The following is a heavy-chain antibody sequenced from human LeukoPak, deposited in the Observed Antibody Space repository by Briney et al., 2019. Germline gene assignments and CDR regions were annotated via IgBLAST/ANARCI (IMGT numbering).Heavy chain of an antibody. CDR1: GXSFSGYY. CDR2: INHSGST. CDR3: ARVPFPSGSSLDY. D-gene: IGHD3-10*01. V-gene: IGHV4-34*01. Sequence: SETLSLTCAVYGXSFSGYYWSWIRQPPGKGLEWIGEINHSGSTNYNPSLKSRVTISVDTSKNQFSLKLSSVTAADTAVYYCARVPFPSGSSLDYWGQGTLVTVSS. J-gene: IGHJ4*02.